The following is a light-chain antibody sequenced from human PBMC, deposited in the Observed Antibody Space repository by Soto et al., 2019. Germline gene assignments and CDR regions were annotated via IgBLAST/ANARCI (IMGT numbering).Light chain of an antibody. J-gene: IGKJ5*01. CDR1: QSVSSSY. CDR2: GAS. Sequence: EIVLTQSPATLSVSPGERATLSCRASQSVSSSYLAWYQQKPGQAPRLLIYGASSRATGIPDRFSGSGSGTDFTLTISRLEPEDFVVYYCQQYGSSSITFGQGTRLEIK. CDR3: QQYGSSSIT. V-gene: IGKV3-20*01.